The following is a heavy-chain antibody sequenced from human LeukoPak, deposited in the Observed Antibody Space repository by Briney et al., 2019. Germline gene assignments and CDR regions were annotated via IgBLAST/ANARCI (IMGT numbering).Heavy chain of an antibody. J-gene: IGHJ4*02. CDR2: IKQDGSEK. CDR3: ARVEGQLLSGFDY. V-gene: IGHV3-7*03. CDR1: GFTFSSYW. Sequence: GALRLSCAASGFTFSSYWMSWVRQAPGKGLEWVANIKQDGSEKYYVDSVKGRFTISRDNAKNSLYLQMNSLRAEDTAVYYCARVEGQLLSGFDYWGQGTLVTVSS. D-gene: IGHD2-2*01.